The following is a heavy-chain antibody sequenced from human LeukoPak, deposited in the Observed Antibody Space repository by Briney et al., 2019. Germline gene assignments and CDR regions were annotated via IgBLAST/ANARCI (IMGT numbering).Heavy chain of an antibody. CDR2: IYYSGST. D-gene: IGHD1-26*01. CDR1: GGSISSSSYY. CDR3: ARQFRSLGSFNWYFDL. V-gene: IGHV4-39*01. Sequence: PSETLSLTCTVSGGSISSSSYYWGWIRQPPGKGLEWIGSIYYSGSTYYNPSLKSRVTISVDTSKNQFSLKLSSVTAADTAAYYCARQFRSLGSFNWYFDLWGRGTLVTVSS. J-gene: IGHJ2*01.